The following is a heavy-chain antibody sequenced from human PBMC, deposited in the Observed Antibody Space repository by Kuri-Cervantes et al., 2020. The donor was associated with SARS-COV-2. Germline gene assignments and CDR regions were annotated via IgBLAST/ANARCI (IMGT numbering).Heavy chain of an antibody. Sequence: GESLKISCLASGFRFSTFAMHWVRQAPGKGLGCVSSISSSSSYIYYADSVKGRFTISRDNYKNTLYLQMNSLRAEGTPVYYCARVGYSAYGPFDYWGQGTLVTVSS. D-gene: IGHD5-12*01. CDR2: ISSSSSYI. J-gene: IGHJ4*02. V-gene: IGHV3-21*01. CDR1: GFRFSTFA. CDR3: ARVGYSAYGPFDY.